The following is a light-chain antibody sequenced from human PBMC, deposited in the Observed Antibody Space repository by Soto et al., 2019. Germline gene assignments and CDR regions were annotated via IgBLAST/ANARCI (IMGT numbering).Light chain of an antibody. Sequence: DIPMTQSPSSLSASVGDRVTITCRASQSISSYLNWYQQKPGKAPKLLISGASSLQSGVPSRFSGSGSGTDFTLTISSLQPEDFATYYCQQSYSTPLTFGGGTKVEIK. J-gene: IGKJ4*01. CDR3: QQSYSTPLT. CDR2: GAS. V-gene: IGKV1-39*01. CDR1: QSISSY.